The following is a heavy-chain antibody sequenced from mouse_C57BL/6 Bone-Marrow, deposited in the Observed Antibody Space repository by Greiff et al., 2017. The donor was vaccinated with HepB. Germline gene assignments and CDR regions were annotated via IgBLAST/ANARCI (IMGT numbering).Heavy chain of an antibody. CDR1: GFTFSDYY. Sequence: EVKLVESEGGLVQPGGSMKLSCTASGFTFSDYYMPWVRQVPEKGLEWVANINNDGSSNYYPDSLKSRFIISRDNAKNMLYLQMSSLKSEDTAKYYSTRSYYSNVYYDLDYWGQGTTVTVSS. D-gene: IGHD2-5*01. CDR2: INNDGSSN. CDR3: TRSYYSNVYYDLDY. V-gene: IGHV5-16*01. J-gene: IGHJ4*01.